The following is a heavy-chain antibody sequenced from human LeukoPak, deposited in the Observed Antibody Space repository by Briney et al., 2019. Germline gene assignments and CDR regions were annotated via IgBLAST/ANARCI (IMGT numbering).Heavy chain of an antibody. J-gene: IGHJ4*02. Sequence: ASVKVSCKASGYTFTGYYMHWVRQAPGQGLEWMGWINPNSGGTNYAQKFQGWVTMTRDTSISTAYMELSRLRSEDTAVYYCAKVGGHLGATLHFHRKPRGSNFDYWGQGTLVTVSS. D-gene: IGHD1-26*01. CDR3: AKVGGHLGATLHFHRKPRGSNFDY. CDR2: INPNSGGT. CDR1: GYTFTGYY. V-gene: IGHV1-2*04.